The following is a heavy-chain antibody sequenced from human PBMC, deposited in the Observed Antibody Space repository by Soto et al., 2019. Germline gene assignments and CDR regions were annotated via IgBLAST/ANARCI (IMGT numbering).Heavy chain of an antibody. V-gene: IGHV4-34*01. CDR1: GWAFRGYY. CDR2: INRSGST. D-gene: IGHD3-10*01. CDR3: ARGRFYYGSGSYFGYYYYYMDV. J-gene: IGHJ6*03. Sequence: LETLSLTRAVYGWAFRGYYWSWIRQPPGEGLGGIGEINRSGSTNYNPSLKSRVTISVDTSKHQFSLKLSSVTAAATAVYYCARGRFYYGSGSYFGYYYYYMDVWGKGTTVTVSS.